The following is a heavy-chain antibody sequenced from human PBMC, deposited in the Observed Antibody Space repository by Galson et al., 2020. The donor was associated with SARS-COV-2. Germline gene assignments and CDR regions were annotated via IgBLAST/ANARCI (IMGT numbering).Heavy chain of an antibody. CDR1: GTTISNYW. D-gene: IGHD3-22*01. J-gene: IGHJ4*02. CDR2: INGDGSHK. CDR3: ARAQIYSDSSGDYLY. V-gene: IGHV3-74*03. Sequence: GGSMRLCCAASGTTISNYWMHWVRPAPGKGLVWVSRINGDGSHKTYADSVKGRVTITSDNSKNTLYLQMNSLRAEYTAVYYCARAQIYSDSSGDYLYWGQGTLVTVSS.